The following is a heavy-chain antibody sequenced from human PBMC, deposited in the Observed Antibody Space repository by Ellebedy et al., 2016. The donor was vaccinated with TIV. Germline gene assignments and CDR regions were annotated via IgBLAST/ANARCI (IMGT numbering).Heavy chain of an antibody. D-gene: IGHD2-15*01. V-gene: IGHV3-23*01. CDR1: GFTFSSYA. Sequence: GESLKISXAASGFTFSSYAMSWVRQAPGKGLEWVSAISGSGGSTYYADSVKGRFTISRDNSKNTLYLQMNSLRAEDTAVYYCGPSLTQFDYWGQGTLVTVSS. J-gene: IGHJ4*02. CDR3: GPSLTQFDY. CDR2: ISGSGGST.